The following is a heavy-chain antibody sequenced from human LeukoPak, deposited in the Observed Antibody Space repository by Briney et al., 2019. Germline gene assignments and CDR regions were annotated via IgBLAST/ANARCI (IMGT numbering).Heavy chain of an antibody. CDR2: INHSEIT. J-gene: IGHJ5*02. D-gene: IGHD6-13*01. CDR3: ARGGYSSSYNWFDP. CDR1: GGSFSRYY. Sequence: KPSETLSLTCAVYGGSFSRYYWRWIRQPPGKALEWIGQINHSEITNYNPPLKRRVTVSVDTSKNQFSLKLSSVTAADTAVYYCARGGYSSSYNWFDPWGQGTLVTVSS. V-gene: IGHV4-34*01.